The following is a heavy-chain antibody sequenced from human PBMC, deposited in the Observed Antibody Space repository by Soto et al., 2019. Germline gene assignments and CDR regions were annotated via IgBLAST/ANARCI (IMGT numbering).Heavy chain of an antibody. CDR1: GYTFTGYA. J-gene: IGHJ4*02. V-gene: IGHV1-3*05. D-gene: IGHD3-16*01. CDR3: GRDLWGNGYRYYFDD. Sequence: QVQLVQSGAEEKKPGPSVTVSCKASGYTFTGYAMHWVRQAPEQRLEWVGRMNGNGDTTYPQKFQGRDTLTRDTFASTAYMELSSVPSVDTAVYYCGRDLWGNGYRYYFDDWGQGTLVTVSS. CDR2: MNGNGDT.